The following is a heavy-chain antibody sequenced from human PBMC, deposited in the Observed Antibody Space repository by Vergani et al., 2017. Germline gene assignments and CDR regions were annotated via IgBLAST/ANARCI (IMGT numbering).Heavy chain of an antibody. V-gene: IGHV3-7*01. CDR3: TTANYGDYEDC. Sequence: EVQLVESGGGLVQPGGSLRLSCAASGFTFSSYWMSWVRQAPGKGLEWVANIKQDGSEKNYVDSVKGRFTISRDNAKNSLYLQMNSLRADDTAVYYCTTANYGDYEDCWGQGTLVTVSS. CDR2: IKQDGSEK. J-gene: IGHJ4*02. CDR1: GFTFSSYW. D-gene: IGHD4-17*01.